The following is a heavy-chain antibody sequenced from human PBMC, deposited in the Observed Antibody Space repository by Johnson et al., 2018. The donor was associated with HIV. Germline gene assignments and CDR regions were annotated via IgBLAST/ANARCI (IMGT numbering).Heavy chain of an antibody. CDR3: AKDWLRWVLTADAFDI. CDR2: IRYDASNT. V-gene: IGHV3-30*02. CDR1: GFTFSTYA. Sequence: QVQLVESGGGVVQPGRSLRLSCEASGFTFSTYAMHWVRQAPGKGLEWVAFIRYDASNTYYADSVKGRFTISRDNSKNTLYLQTNSLRAEDSAVYYCAKDWLRWVLTADAFDIWGQGTMVTVSS. D-gene: IGHD2-21*02. J-gene: IGHJ3*02.